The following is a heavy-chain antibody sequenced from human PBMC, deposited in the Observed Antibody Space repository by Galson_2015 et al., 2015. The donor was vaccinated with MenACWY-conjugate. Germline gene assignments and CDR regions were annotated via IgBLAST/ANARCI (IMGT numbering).Heavy chain of an antibody. Sequence: SLRLSCAASGFTFSRIGMHWVRQAPGKGLEWVAVISNDGSYRYYPDSVKGRYTVSRDNSKNTLYLQVNGLRTEDTAVYYCGKDRDSSSSPSWFDPWGQGTLVTVSS. CDR1: GFTFSRIG. V-gene: IGHV3-30*18. CDR3: GKDRDSSSSPSWFDP. J-gene: IGHJ5*02. D-gene: IGHD3-22*01. CDR2: ISNDGSYR.